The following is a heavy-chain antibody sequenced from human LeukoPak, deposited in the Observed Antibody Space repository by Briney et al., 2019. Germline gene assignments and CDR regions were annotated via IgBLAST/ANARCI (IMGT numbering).Heavy chain of an antibody. Sequence: PSQTLSLTCTVSGGSISSGDYYWSWIRQPPGKGLEWIGYIYYSGSTYYNPSLKSRVTISVDTSKNQFSLKLSSVTAADTAVYYCARDLLNEGNHLDYWGQGTLVTVSS. V-gene: IGHV4-30-4*01. CDR3: ARDLLNEGNHLDY. D-gene: IGHD4-23*01. CDR2: IYYSGST. J-gene: IGHJ4*02. CDR1: GGSISSGDYY.